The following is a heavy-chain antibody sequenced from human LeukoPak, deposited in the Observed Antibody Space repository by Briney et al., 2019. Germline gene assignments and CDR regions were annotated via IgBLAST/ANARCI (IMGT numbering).Heavy chain of an antibody. D-gene: IGHD2-15*01. CDR1: GFTFSSYG. V-gene: IGHV3-23*01. CDR2: ISGSGGST. J-gene: IGHJ6*03. Sequence: TGGSLRLSCAASGFTFSSYGMSWVRQAPGKGLEWVSAISGSGGSTYYADSVKGRFTISRDNSKNTLYLQMNSLRAEDTAVYYCARESEGVVVGATYYMDVWGKGTTVTVSS. CDR3: ARESEGVVVGATYYMDV.